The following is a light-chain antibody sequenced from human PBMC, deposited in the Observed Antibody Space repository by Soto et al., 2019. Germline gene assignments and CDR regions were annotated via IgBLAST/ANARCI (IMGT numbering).Light chain of an antibody. Sequence: EIVLTQSPGTLSLSPGERATLSCRASQSVSSSYLAWYQHKPGQAPRLLIYGASRRAAGIPDRFSGSESGTEFTLTISTLEPEDFAVYYCQQYDTSPMYTFGQGTKLEIK. V-gene: IGKV3-20*01. J-gene: IGKJ2*01. CDR3: QQYDTSPMYT. CDR2: GAS. CDR1: QSVSSSY.